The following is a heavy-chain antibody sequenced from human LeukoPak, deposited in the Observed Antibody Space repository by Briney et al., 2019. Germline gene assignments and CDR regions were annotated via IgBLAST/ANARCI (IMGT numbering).Heavy chain of an antibody. V-gene: IGHV4-59*10. J-gene: IGHJ5*02. CDR2: IYTSGRT. CDR1: GGSFSGYY. Sequence: SETLSLTCAVYGGSFSGYYWSWIRQPPGKGLEWIGRIYTSGRTNYNSSLKSRVTMSVDTSKNQFSLKLSSVTAADTAVYYCARAYDILTGYHPWGQGTLVTVSS. CDR3: ARAYDILTGYHP. D-gene: IGHD3-9*01.